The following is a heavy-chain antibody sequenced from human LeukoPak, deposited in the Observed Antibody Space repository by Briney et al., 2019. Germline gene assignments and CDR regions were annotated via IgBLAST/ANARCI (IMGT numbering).Heavy chain of an antibody. D-gene: IGHD3-3*01. CDR2: IIPILGIA. CDR1: GGTFSSYA. J-gene: IGHJ4*02. CDR3: ARDVITIFGVVIPKPYYFDY. V-gene: IGHV1-69*04. Sequence: SVKVFCKASGGTFSSYAISWVRQAPGQGLEWMGRIIPILGIANYAQKFQGRVTITADKSTSTAYMELSSLRSEDTAVYYCARDVITIFGVVIPKPYYFDYWGQGTLVTVSS.